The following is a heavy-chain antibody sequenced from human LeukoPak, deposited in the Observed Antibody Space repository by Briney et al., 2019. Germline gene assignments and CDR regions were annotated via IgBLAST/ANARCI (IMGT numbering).Heavy chain of an antibody. J-gene: IGHJ4*02. CDR2: IYTSGST. V-gene: IGHV4-61*02. CDR3: ASAYCSSTSCYPGFDY. CDR1: GGSISSGSYY. D-gene: IGHD2-2*01. Sequence: PSETLSLTCTVSGGSISSGSYYWSWIRQPAGKGLEWIGRIYTSGSTNYNPSLKSRVTISVDTSKNQFSLKLSSVTAADTAVHYCASAYCSSTSCYPGFDYWGQGTLVTVSS.